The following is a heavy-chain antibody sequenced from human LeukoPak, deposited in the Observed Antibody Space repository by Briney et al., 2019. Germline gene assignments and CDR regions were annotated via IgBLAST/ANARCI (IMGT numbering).Heavy chain of an antibody. Sequence: GGSLRLSCAASGFIISNAWMGWVRQAPGKGLEWVAFIRYDGSNKYYADSVEGRFTISRDNSKNTLYLQMNSLRAEDTAVYYCAKDLSGRFSSAGDYWGQGTLVTVSS. CDR1: GFIISNAW. CDR3: AKDLSGRFSSAGDY. V-gene: IGHV3-30*02. D-gene: IGHD3-22*01. CDR2: IRYDGSNK. J-gene: IGHJ4*02.